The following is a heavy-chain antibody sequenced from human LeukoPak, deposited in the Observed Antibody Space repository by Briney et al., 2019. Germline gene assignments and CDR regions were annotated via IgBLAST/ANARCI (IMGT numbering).Heavy chain of an antibody. Sequence: ASVKVSCKASGYTFTGYYMHWVRQAPGQGLEWMGWINPNSGGTNYAQKFQGRVTMTRDTSISTAYMELSRLRSDDTAVYYCARVPRRGGSGSYYFDYWGQEPWSPSPQ. J-gene: IGHJ4*01. CDR2: INPNSGGT. V-gene: IGHV1-2*02. D-gene: IGHD3-10*01. CDR1: GYTFTGYY. CDR3: ARVPRRGGSGSYYFDY.